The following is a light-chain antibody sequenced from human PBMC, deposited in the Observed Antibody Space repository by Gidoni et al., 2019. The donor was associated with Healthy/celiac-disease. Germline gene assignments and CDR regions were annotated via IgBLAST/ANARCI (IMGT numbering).Light chain of an antibody. Sequence: EIVLTQSPATLSLSPGERATLSCRASQGVSSYLAWYQQKPGQAPRLLIYDASNRATGIPARFSGSGSGTDFTLTIDSLEPEDFALYYCQQRSNWYTFGQGTKLEIK. J-gene: IGKJ2*01. CDR1: QGVSSY. CDR3: QQRSNWYT. V-gene: IGKV3-11*01. CDR2: DAS.